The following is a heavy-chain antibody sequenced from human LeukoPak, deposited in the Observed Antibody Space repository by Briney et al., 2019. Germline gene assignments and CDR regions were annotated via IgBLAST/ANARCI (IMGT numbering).Heavy chain of an antibody. D-gene: IGHD5-24*01. J-gene: IGHJ4*02. CDR2: MNPSNGNT. Sequence: APVTVSCKASGYTFPSYAVNWVRQATGQGLEWMGWMNPSNGNTGFAQKFQGRLTMTRDTSITTAYMELSSLRSEDTAVYFCARGSSEEMATIAYWGQGTLVTVSS. CDR1: GYTFPSYA. V-gene: IGHV1-8*01. CDR3: ARGSSEEMATIAY.